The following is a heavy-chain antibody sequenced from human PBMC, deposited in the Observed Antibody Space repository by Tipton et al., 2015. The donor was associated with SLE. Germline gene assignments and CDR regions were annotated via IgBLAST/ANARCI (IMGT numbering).Heavy chain of an antibody. Sequence: SVKGRFTISRDNAKNSLYLQLNSLRAEDTAVYYCAREGSGTPDYWGQGTLVTVSS. D-gene: IGHD1-26*01. J-gene: IGHJ4*02. V-gene: IGHV3-48*03. CDR3: AREGSGTPDY.